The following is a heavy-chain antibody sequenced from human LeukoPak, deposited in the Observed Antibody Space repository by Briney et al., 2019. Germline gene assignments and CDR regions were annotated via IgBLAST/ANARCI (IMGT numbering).Heavy chain of an antibody. D-gene: IGHD2-2*01. V-gene: IGHV4-39*07. CDR3: ARRPQLGYCSSTSCNDAFDI. CDR2: IFYNGRT. Sequence: SETLSLTCTVSGDSISNYTAYYWGWIRQPPGKGLGWIGSIFYNGRTNYNPSLKSRVTISVDRSKNQFSLKLSSVTAADTAVYYCARRPQLGYCSSTSCNDAFDIWGQGTTVTVSS. J-gene: IGHJ3*02. CDR1: GDSISNYTAYY.